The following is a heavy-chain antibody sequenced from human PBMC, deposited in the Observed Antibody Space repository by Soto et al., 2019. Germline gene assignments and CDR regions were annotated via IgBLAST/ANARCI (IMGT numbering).Heavy chain of an antibody. V-gene: IGHV3-NL1*01. Sequence: QVQLVESGGGVVQPGRSLRLSCAASGFTFSSYGMHWVRQAPGKGLEWVAVIYSGGSTYYADSVKGRFTISRDNSKNTLYLQMNSLRAEDTAVYYCASYGDYHYWGQGTLVTVSS. CDR1: GFTFSSYG. CDR3: ASYGDYHY. D-gene: IGHD4-17*01. J-gene: IGHJ4*02. CDR2: IYSGGST.